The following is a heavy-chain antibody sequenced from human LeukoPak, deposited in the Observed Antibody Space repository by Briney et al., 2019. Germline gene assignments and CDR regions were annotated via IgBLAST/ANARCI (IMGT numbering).Heavy chain of an antibody. J-gene: IGHJ4*02. D-gene: IGHD3-16*01. Sequence: SETLSLTCKVSGGPISSYYWSWIRQPPGKGLEWIGYIYYSGSTKYNPSLKSRVTISVDTSKNQFSLKLSSVSAADTAVYYCARKQGGGFDYWGQGTLVTVSS. CDR3: ARKQGGGFDY. CDR2: IYYSGST. CDR1: GGPISSYY. V-gene: IGHV4-59*01.